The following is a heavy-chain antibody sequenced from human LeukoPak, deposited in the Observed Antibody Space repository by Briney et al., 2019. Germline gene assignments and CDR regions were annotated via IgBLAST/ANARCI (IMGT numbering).Heavy chain of an antibody. CDR2: ISAYNGNT. D-gene: IGHD4-17*01. V-gene: IGHV1-18*01. CDR1: GYTFTSYG. J-gene: IGHJ6*02. Sequence: GASVKVSCKASGYTFTSYGISWVRQAPGQGLEWMGWISAYNGNTNYAQKLQGRVTMTTDTFTSTAYMELRSLRSDDTAVYYCARDYGDYDYYYYYGMDVWGQGTTVTVSS. CDR3: ARDYGDYDYYYYYGMDV.